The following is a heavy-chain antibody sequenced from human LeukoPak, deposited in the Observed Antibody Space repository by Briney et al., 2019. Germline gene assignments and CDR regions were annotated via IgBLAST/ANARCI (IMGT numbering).Heavy chain of an antibody. D-gene: IGHD3-22*01. Sequence: SETLSLTCIVSGGISSSYYWGWVRQPPGKGLEWIGTIYYSGSTYYNPSLKSRVTISVDTSKNQFSLKLSSVTAADTAVYYCARLSGYSGSSGYYLDYWGQGTLVTVSS. V-gene: IGHV4-39*01. CDR1: GGISSSYY. CDR2: IYYSGST. CDR3: ARLSGYSGSSGYYLDY. J-gene: IGHJ4*02.